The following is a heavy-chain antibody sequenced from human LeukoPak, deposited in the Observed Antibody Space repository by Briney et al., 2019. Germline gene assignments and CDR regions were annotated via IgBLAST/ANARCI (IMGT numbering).Heavy chain of an antibody. D-gene: IGHD1-1*01. V-gene: IGHV3-23*01. CDR3: AKAPPATGTTPYYFDY. J-gene: IGHJ4*02. Sequence: GGTLRLSCAASGFTFSSYGMSWVRQAPGKGLEWVSAISGSGGSTYYADSVKGWFTISRDNSKNTLYLQMNSLRAEDTAVYYCAKAPPATGTTPYYFDYWGQGTLVTVSS. CDR2: ISGSGGST. CDR1: GFTFSSYG.